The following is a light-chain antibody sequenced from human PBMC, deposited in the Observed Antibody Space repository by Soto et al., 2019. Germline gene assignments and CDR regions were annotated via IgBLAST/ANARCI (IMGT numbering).Light chain of an antibody. CDR3: SSSTTGNTRHMG. Sequence: QSVLTQPASVSGSPGQSITISCTGTSSDVGGYNYVSWYQHHPGKAPKLMIYDVSNRPSGVSNRFSGSKSGNTASLTISGLHAEDEADYYCSSSTTGNTRHMGFGIGTKVTVL. CDR2: DVS. V-gene: IGLV2-14*03. J-gene: IGLJ1*01. CDR1: SSDVGGYNY.